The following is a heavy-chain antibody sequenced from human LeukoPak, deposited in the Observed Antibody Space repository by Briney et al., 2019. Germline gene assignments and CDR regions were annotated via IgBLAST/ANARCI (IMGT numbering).Heavy chain of an antibody. J-gene: IGHJ6*02. D-gene: IGHD6-6*01. CDR2: IYPGVSDT. CDR3: ASTAARPDYYYSYGMDV. V-gene: IGHV5-51*01. Sequence: GEALKISCQGSGYSFTSYWIGWVRQMRGKGLEWMGIIYPGVSDTRYSPSFQGQVTISADKSISTAYLQWSSPKASDTAIYYCASTAARPDYYYSYGMDVWGQGTTVTVSS. CDR1: GYSFTSYW.